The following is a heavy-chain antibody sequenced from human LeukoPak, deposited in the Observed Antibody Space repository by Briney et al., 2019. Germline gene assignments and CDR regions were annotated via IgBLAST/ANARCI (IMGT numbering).Heavy chain of an antibody. CDR1: GFTFSSYA. CDR3: AKEEGIAAAGTVYGYYYYYYGMDV. Sequence: GGSLRLSCAASGFTFSSYAMSWVRQAPGKGLEWVSAISGSGGSTYYADSVKGRFTISRDNSKTTLYLQMNSLRAEDTAVYYCAKEEGIAAAGTVYGYYYYYYGMDVWGQGTTVTVSS. D-gene: IGHD6-13*01. CDR2: ISGSGGST. J-gene: IGHJ6*02. V-gene: IGHV3-23*01.